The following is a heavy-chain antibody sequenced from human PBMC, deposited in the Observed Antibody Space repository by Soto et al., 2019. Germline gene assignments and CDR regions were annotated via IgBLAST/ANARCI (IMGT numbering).Heavy chain of an antibody. D-gene: IGHD2-21*01. J-gene: IGHJ4*02. V-gene: IGHV4-59*01. Sequence: SETLSLTCTVSGGSISRYYWSWIRQPPGKGLEWIGYIYYSGSTNYNPSLKSRVTISVDTSKNQFSLKLSSVTAADTDVYYCARGISSPIAYYFDYWGQGTLVTVSS. CDR2: IYYSGST. CDR3: ARGISSPIAYYFDY. CDR1: GGSISRYY.